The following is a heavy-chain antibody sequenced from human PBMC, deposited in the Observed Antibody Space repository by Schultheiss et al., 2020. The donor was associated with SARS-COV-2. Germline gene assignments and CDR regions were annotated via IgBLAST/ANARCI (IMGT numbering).Heavy chain of an antibody. J-gene: IGHJ4*02. Sequence: SQTLSLTCAVYGGSFSGYYWSWIRQPPGKGLEWIGSIYHSGSTYYNPSLKSRVTISVDTSKNQFSLKLSSVTAADTAVYYCARVTGTTTFYFDYWGQGTLVTVSS. D-gene: IGHD1-7*01. CDR1: GGSFSGYY. V-gene: IGHV4-34*01. CDR2: IYHSGST. CDR3: ARVTGTTTFYFDY.